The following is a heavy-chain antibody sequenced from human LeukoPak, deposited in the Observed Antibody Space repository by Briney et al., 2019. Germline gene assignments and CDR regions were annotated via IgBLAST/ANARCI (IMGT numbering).Heavy chain of an antibody. CDR1: GYTFSSSW. D-gene: IGHD5-24*01. CDR3: TRSRRDGNDY. J-gene: IGHJ4*02. Sequence: GGSLRLSCAASGYTFSSSWMSWVRQAPGKGLEWVANINEDGSAKYYVDSVKGRFTISRDNAKRSLDLQVNSLRAEDTAVYYCTRSRRDGNDYWGQGTLVTVSS. CDR2: INEDGSAK. V-gene: IGHV3-7*01.